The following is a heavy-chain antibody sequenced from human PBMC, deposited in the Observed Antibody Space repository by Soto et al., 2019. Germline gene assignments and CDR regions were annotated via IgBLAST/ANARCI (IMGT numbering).Heavy chain of an antibody. J-gene: IGHJ4*02. CDR2: ISPYNGNT. Sequence: ASVKVSCKASGYTFTTYGITWVRQAPGQGLEWMGWISPYNGNTNYAQNLQGRVTITADTSTSTAYMELSSLRSEDTAVYYCANKGESGYCSSTSCGDFDYWGQGTLVTVSS. D-gene: IGHD2-2*03. CDR1: GYTFTTYG. CDR3: ANKGESGYCSSTSCGDFDY. V-gene: IGHV1-18*01.